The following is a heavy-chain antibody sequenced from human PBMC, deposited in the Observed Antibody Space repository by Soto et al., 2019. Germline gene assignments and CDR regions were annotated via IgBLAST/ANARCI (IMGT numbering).Heavy chain of an antibody. J-gene: IGHJ6*02. CDR3: ANPPVVVAATEYYYYGMDV. V-gene: IGHV3-53*01. CDR2: IYSGGST. D-gene: IGHD2-15*01. CDR1: GFTVSSNY. Sequence: GGSLRLSCAASGFTVSSNYMSWVRQAPGKGLEWVSVIYSGGSTYYADSVKGRFTISRDNSKNTLYLQMNSLRAEDTAVYYCANPPVVVAATEYYYYGMDVWGQGTTVTVSS.